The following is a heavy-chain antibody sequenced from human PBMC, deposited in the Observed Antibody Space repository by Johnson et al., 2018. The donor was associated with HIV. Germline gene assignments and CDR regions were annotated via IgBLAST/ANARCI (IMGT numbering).Heavy chain of an antibody. J-gene: IGHJ3*02. D-gene: IGHD2-2*01. CDR1: GFTFSTYD. V-gene: IGHV3-30*03. Sequence: QVQLVESGGGVVQPGRSLRLSCAASGFTFSTYDMHWVRQAPGKGLAWVAIISYDGSNKYYADSVKGRFTISRDNSKSTLYLQMNSLRAEDTAVYYCARETGDPVVPAARDAFDIWGQGTLVTVSS. CDR2: ISYDGSNK. CDR3: ARETGDPVVPAARDAFDI.